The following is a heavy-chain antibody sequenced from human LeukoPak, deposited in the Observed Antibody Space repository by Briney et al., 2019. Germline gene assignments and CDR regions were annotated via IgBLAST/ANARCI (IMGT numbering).Heavy chain of an antibody. CDR3: ARVKSGYYLDAFDI. J-gene: IGHJ3*02. D-gene: IGHD3-22*01. V-gene: IGHV1-18*01. CDR1: GYTFTNYG. Sequence: ASVKVSCKASGYTFTNYGVSWVRQAPGQGLEWMGWISGYNGYTNYAQKFQFRVTMTTDTSTSTAYMELRSLRSDDTAVYYCARVKSGYYLDAFDIWGQGTMVTVSS. CDR2: ISGYNGYT.